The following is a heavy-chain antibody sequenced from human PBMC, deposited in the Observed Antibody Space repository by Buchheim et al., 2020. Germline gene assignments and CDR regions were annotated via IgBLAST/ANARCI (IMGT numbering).Heavy chain of an antibody. Sequence: QVQLVESGGGVVQPGRSLRLSCAASGFTFSSYGMHWVRQAPGKGLEWVAVISYDGSNKYYADSVKGRFTISRDNSKKPLYLQMNSLRAEDTAVYYCAKLAGTTSGWGQGT. D-gene: IGHD1-7*01. CDR2: ISYDGSNK. V-gene: IGHV3-30*18. CDR1: GFTFSSYG. J-gene: IGHJ3*01. CDR3: AKLAGTTSG.